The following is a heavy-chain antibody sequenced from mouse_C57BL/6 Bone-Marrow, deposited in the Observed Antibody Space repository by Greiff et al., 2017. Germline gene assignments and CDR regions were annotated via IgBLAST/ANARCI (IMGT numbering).Heavy chain of an antibody. CDR3: ARHGTGTNFDY. D-gene: IGHD4-1*01. V-gene: IGHV5-6*01. CDR1: GFTFSSYG. CDR2: ISSGGSYT. J-gene: IGHJ2*01. Sequence: EVNLVESGGDLVKPGGSLKLSCAASGFTFSSYGMSWVRQTPDKRLEWVATISSGGSYTYYPDSVKGRFTISRDNAKNTLYLQMSSLKSEDTAMYYCARHGTGTNFDYWGQGTTLTVSS.